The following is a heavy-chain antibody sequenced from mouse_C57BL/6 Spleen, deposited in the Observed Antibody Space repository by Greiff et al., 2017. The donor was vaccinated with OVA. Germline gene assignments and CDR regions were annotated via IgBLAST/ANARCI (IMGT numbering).Heavy chain of an antibody. V-gene: IGHV1-26*01. J-gene: IGHJ2*01. CDR1: VYTFTDYY. CDR2: INPNNGGT. Sequence: EVQLQQSGPELVKPGASVKISCKASVYTFTDYYMNWVKQSHGKSLEWIGDINPNNGGTSYNQKFKGKATLTVDKSSSTAYMELRSLTSEDSAVYYCARDYYGSSYRYYFDYWGQGTTLTVSS. D-gene: IGHD1-1*01. CDR3: ARDYYGSSYRYYFDY.